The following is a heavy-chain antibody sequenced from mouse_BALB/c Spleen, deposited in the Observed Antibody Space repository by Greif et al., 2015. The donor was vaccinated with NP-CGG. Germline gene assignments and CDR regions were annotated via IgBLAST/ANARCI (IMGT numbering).Heavy chain of an antibody. CDR3: ARSYYRNSVGY. CDR2: ILPGSGST. D-gene: IGHD1-1*02. Sequence: QVQLQQPGAELMKPGASVKISCKATGYTFSSYWIEWVKQRPGHGLEWIGEILPGSGSTNYNEKFKGKATFTADTSSNTNYMQLSSRTSEDAAVYYCARSYYRNSVGYWDQGTTLSVSS. V-gene: IGHV1-9*01. CDR1: GYTFSSYW. J-gene: IGHJ2*01.